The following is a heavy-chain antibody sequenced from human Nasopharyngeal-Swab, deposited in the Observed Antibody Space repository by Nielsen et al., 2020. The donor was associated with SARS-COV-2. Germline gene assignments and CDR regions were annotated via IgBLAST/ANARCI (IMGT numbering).Heavy chain of an antibody. D-gene: IGHD6-19*01. Sequence: GGSPNLSCMASGYTFTNYSIGWVRQAPGKGLEWIGIIPPRSSYTTYSPSFQGQVTISPDKSFTPAFLQWDSLKPSDTAIYYCARRHSSAWSTFEYWGQGTLITVSS. J-gene: IGHJ4*02. V-gene: IGHV5-51*01. CDR2: IPPRSSYT. CDR1: GYTFTNYS. CDR3: ARRHSSAWSTFEY.